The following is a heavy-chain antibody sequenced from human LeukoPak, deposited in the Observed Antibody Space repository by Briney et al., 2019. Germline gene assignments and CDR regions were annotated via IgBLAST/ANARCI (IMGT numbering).Heavy chain of an antibody. Sequence: GGSLRLSCAASGFTFSSYWMSWVRQAPGKGLEWVANIKQDGSDKYYVDSVKGRFTISRDNAKNSLYLQMNSLRAEDTAVYYCARDSPHYYDSSGYWFDPWGRGTLVTVS. J-gene: IGHJ5*02. CDR1: GFTFSSYW. CDR2: IKQDGSDK. CDR3: ARDSPHYYDSSGYWFDP. V-gene: IGHV3-7*01. D-gene: IGHD3-22*01.